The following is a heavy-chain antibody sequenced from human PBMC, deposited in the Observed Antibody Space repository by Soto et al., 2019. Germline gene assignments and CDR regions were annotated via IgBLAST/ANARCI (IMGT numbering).Heavy chain of an antibody. J-gene: IGHJ4*02. CDR1: GFTFSSYA. Sequence: GGSLRLSCAAFGFTFSSYAMSWVRQAPGKGLEWLSAISGSGGTTYYADSVKGRFTISRDNSNNTLYLQMNSLRAEDTAVYYCAKAIVGANRYNYFDYWGQGTQVTVS. V-gene: IGHV3-23*01. CDR2: ISGSGGTT. D-gene: IGHD1-26*01. CDR3: AKAIVGANRYNYFDY.